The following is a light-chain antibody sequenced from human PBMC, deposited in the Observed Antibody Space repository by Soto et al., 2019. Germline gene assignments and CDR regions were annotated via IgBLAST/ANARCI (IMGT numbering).Light chain of an antibody. V-gene: IGLV2-14*01. CDR2: EVS. J-gene: IGLJ3*02. CDR1: SSDVGNCNC. CDR3: SLFTTSSTWV. Sequence: QSALTQPASVSGSPGQSITISCTGASSDVGNCNCVSWYQQHPGKAPKLMIYEVSNRLSEVSDRFSGSKAGNTSSLTISGLQAEDEADYYCSLFTTSSTWVFGGVTTLTVL.